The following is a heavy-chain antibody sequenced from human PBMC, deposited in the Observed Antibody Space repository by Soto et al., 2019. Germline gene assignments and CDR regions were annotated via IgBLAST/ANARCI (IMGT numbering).Heavy chain of an antibody. D-gene: IGHD3-3*02. CDR2: IYPGDSDT. J-gene: IGHJ6*02. CDR3: AREGLVLAPSTVNSDHYYYAMDV. V-gene: IGHV5-51*01. Sequence: GESLKISCTGSGYSFTSYWIGWVRQMPGKGLEWMGIIYPGDSDTRYSPSFQGQATISADKSISTAYLQWSSLKASDTAMYYCAREGLVLAPSTVNSDHYYYAMDVWGQGTTVTVSS. CDR1: GYSFTSYW.